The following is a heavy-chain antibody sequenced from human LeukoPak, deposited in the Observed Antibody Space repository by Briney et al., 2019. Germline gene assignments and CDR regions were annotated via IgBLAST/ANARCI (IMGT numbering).Heavy chain of an antibody. Sequence: GGSLRLSCAASGFTFNNYAMSWVRQAPGKGLEWVSTIVGSGKSANYADSVKGRFTISRDDSKNTLSLQMNSLRVEDTAVYYCARDLARRDFGYWGQGTLVTVSS. J-gene: IGHJ4*02. CDR3: ARDLARRDFGY. CDR2: IVGSGKSA. CDR1: GFTFNNYA. V-gene: IGHV3-23*01. D-gene: IGHD2-21*01.